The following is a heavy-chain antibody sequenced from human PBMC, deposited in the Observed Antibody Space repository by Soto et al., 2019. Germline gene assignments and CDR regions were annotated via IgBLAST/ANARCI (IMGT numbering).Heavy chain of an antibody. V-gene: IGHV4-34*01. CDR3: ASRPVRDNYYYYMDV. CDR1: VGSFSGYY. Sequence: SETLSLTCAVYVGSFSGYYWSWIRQPPGKGLEWIGEINHSGSTNYNPSLKSRVTISVDTSKNQFSLKLSSVTAADTAVYYCASRPVRDNYYYYMDVWGKGTTVTVSS. D-gene: IGHD3-10*02. CDR2: INHSGST. J-gene: IGHJ6*03.